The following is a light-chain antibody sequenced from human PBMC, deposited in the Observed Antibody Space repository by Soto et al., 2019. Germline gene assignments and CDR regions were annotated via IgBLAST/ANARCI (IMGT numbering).Light chain of an antibody. J-gene: IGKJ1*01. Sequence: DIQLTQSPSSLSVFVGDSVTITCRASRHIITYLNWYQQKTGKAPQLLINAASTLQSGVPSRFSGSGSGTDFTLTINSIQSEDLGTYYCQQSYSNPPFGQGTKVDIK. V-gene: IGKV1-39*01. CDR3: QQSYSNPP. CDR1: RHIITY. CDR2: AAS.